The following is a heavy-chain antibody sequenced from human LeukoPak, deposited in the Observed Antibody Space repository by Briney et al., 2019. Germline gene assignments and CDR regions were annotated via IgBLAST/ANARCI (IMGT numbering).Heavy chain of an antibody. CDR3: ARRQKLGYCSGGSCYGGYYFDY. J-gene: IGHJ4*02. CDR2: ISSSGSTI. Sequence: GGSLRLSCAASGCTFSDYYMSWIRQAPGKGLEWVSYISSSGSTIYYADSVKGRFTISRDNAKNSLYLQMNSLRAEDTAVYYCARRQKLGYCSGGSCYGGYYFDYWGQGTLVTVSS. V-gene: IGHV3-11*01. D-gene: IGHD2-15*01. CDR1: GCTFSDYY.